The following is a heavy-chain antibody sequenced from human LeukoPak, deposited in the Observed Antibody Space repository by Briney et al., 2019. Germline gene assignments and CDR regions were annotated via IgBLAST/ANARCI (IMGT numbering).Heavy chain of an antibody. D-gene: IGHD1-26*01. V-gene: IGHV3-7*03. CDR1: GFTFSSYA. CDR3: VKDSPPRYSGSPPAY. CDR2: INKDGGEK. Sequence: GGSLRLSCAASGFTFSSYAMSWVRQAPGKGLEWVANINKDGGEKYYVDSVKGRFTISRDNAKNSLYLQMNSLRADDTAVYYCVKDSPPRYSGSPPAYWGQGTLVTVSS. J-gene: IGHJ4*02.